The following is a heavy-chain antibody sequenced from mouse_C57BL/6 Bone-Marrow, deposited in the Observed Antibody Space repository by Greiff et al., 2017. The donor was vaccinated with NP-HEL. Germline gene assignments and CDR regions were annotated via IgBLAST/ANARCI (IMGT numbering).Heavy chain of an antibody. CDR2: IWRGGST. J-gene: IGHJ4*01. D-gene: IGHD1-1*01. CDR1: GFSLTSYG. V-gene: IGHV2-5*01. Sequence: QVQLQQSGPGLVQPSQSLSITCTVSGFSLTSYGVHWVRQSPGKGLEWLGVIWRGGSTDYNAAFMSRLSITKDNSKSQVFFKMNSLQADDTAIYYCAKNKERDTTVVALYAMDYWGQGTSVTVSS. CDR3: AKNKERDTTVVALYAMDY.